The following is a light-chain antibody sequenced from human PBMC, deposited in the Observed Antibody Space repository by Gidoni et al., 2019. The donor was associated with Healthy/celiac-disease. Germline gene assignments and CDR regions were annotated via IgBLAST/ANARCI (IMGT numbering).Light chain of an antibody. CDR2: RAS. CDR1: QNIVTW. CDR3: QEYGSYWRT. V-gene: IGKV1-5*03. Sequence: DIQTTQPPSTLSAPVGDTVTITCRASQNIVTWLAWYQQKPGKAPKLLIYRASSLESGIPSRFSGSGSGTEFTLTISSLQPDDFAAYYCQEYGSYWRTFGGGTKVEIK. J-gene: IGKJ4*02.